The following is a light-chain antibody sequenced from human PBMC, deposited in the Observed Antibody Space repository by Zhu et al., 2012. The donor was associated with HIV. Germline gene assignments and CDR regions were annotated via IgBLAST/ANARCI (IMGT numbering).Light chain of an antibody. CDR3: QQFGSSPPT. CDR1: QVVNSNY. Sequence: EIVLTQSPGTLSLPPGETATLSCRTSQVVNSNYLAWYQQKPGQAPRPVIYGASTRAAGIPDRFGGSGSGTDFTLTISRLEPEDFAVYSCQQFGSSPPTFGQGTKVE. J-gene: IGKJ1*01. V-gene: IGKV3-20*01. CDR2: GAS.